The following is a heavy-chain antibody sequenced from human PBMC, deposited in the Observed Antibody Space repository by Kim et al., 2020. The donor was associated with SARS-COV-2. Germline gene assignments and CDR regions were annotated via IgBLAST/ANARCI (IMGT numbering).Heavy chain of an antibody. D-gene: IGHD3-3*01. CDR1: GFSLSTSGVG. CDR3: AHRPPVFWSGYFDY. V-gene: IGHV2-5*02. CDR2: IYWDEEK. Sequence: SGPTLVNPTQTLTLTCTFSGFSLSTSGVGGGGIGRPPGRARGGLPLIYWDEEKAYTPTLKGRLTITKDTPKNQVVLTMTNMDPVDTATYYCAHRPPVFWSGYFDYWGQGTLVTVSS. J-gene: IGHJ4*02.